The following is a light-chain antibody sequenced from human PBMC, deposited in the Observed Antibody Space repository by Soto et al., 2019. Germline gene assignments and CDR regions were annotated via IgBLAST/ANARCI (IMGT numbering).Light chain of an antibody. CDR3: MQALQTPKT. J-gene: IGKJ1*01. Sequence: DIVMTQSPLSLPVTPGEPASISCRSSQSLLHNNGYNYLDWYLQKPGQSPQLLIYLGSSRASGVPDRFSGSGSGTDFTLKISRVEAEDVGVYYCMQALQTPKTFGQGTKVEI. CDR1: QSLLHNNGYNY. V-gene: IGKV2-28*01. CDR2: LGS.